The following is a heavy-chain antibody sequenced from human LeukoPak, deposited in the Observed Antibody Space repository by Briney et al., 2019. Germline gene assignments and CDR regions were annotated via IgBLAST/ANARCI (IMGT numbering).Heavy chain of an antibody. CDR1: GDSVSSNSAA. V-gene: IGHV6-1*01. D-gene: IGHD6-19*01. CDR3: ARAPSPHLLNKGIAVAGFDY. CDR2: TYYRSKWYN. Sequence: PSQTLSLTCAISGDSVSSNSAAWNWIRQSPSRGLEWLGRTYYRSKWYNDYAVSVKSRITINPDTSKNQFSLQLNSVTPEDTAVYYCARAPSPHLLNKGIAVAGFDYWGQGTLVTVSS. J-gene: IGHJ4*02.